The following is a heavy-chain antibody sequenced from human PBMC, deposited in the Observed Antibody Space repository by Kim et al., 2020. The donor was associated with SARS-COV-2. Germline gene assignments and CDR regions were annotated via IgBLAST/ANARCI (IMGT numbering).Heavy chain of an antibody. D-gene: IGHD2-8*02. J-gene: IGHJ4*01. CDR3: ERHFRSVLVAYPWVFD. CDR2: IYYSGSY. CDR1: GGSISSSSYY. Sequence: SETLSLTCTVSGGSISSSSYYWGWIRQPTGQGLVWIGCIYYSGSYYYNPSLQSRISISVDKNKNQLSLKLSTATAADTAVYYCERHFRSVLVAYPWVFD. V-gene: IGHV4-39*01.